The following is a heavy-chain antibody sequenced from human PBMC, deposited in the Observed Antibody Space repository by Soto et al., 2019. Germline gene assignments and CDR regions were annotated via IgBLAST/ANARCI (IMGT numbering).Heavy chain of an antibody. D-gene: IGHD3-22*01. CDR2: IDPSDSQT. CDR1: GYSLAGYW. J-gene: IGHJ4*02. Sequence: GERLKVYWNGSGYSLAGYWITWVRQKPGKGLEWMGRIDPSDSQTYYSPSFRGHVTISVTKSITTVFLQWSSLRASDTAMYYCARQIYDSDTGPNFQYYFDSWGQGTPVTVSS. CDR3: ARQIYDSDTGPNFQYYFDS. V-gene: IGHV5-10-1*01.